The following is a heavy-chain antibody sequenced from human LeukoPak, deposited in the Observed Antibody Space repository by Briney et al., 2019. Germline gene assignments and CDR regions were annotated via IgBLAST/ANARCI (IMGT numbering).Heavy chain of an antibody. CDR2: IYYSGST. V-gene: IGHV4-59*01. CDR3: ARGTAVAGTN. Sequence: PSQTLSLTCTVSGGSISSYYWSWIRQPPGKGLEWIGYIYYSGSTNYNPSLKSRVTISVDTSKNQFSLKLSSVTAADTAVYYCARGTAVAGTNWGQGTLVTVSS. J-gene: IGHJ4*02. D-gene: IGHD6-19*01. CDR1: GGSISSYY.